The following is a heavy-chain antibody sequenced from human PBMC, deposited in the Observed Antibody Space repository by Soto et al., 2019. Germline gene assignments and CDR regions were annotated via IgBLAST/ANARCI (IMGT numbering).Heavy chain of an antibody. CDR2: IYYSGST. Sequence: TSETLSLTCTVSGGSISSYYWSWIRQPPGKGLEWIGYIYYSGSTNYNPSPKSRVTISVDTSKNQFSLKLSSVTAADTAVYYCARSPDFWGGYYPFDYWGQGALVTVSS. D-gene: IGHD3-3*01. V-gene: IGHV4-59*01. J-gene: IGHJ4*02. CDR3: ARSPDFWGGYYPFDY. CDR1: GGSISSYY.